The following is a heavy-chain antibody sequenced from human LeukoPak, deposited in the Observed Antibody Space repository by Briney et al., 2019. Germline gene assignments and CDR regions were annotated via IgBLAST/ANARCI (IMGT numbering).Heavy chain of an antibody. V-gene: IGHV3-23*01. Sequence: GSLRLSCAASGFTLSSYAMSWVRQAPGKGLEWVSAISVSGNTYHADSVKGRFTISRDSSKNTLYLQMNRLRAGDAAVYYCAKAPVTTCSGAYCYPFDYWGQGTLVTVSS. D-gene: IGHD2-21*01. J-gene: IGHJ4*02. CDR2: ISVSGNT. CDR3: AKAPVTTCSGAYCYPFDY. CDR1: GFTLSSYA.